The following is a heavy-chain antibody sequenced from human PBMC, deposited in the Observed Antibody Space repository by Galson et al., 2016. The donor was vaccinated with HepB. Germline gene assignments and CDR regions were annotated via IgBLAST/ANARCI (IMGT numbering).Heavy chain of an antibody. CDR3: ARNTSLVFGGRGQKWFDP. J-gene: IGHJ5*02. CDR1: GGSVSNNRHY. V-gene: IGHV4-39*01. Sequence: ETLSLTCNVSGGSVSNNRHYWGWIRQPPGKGLEYIGSVHSGGSSYYNPYNPSLERRVTISVDTSKNQFSLRLTSVTAADTALYYCARNTSLVFGGRGQKWFDPWGQGTLVTVSS. CDR2: VHSGGSS. D-gene: IGHD3-10*01.